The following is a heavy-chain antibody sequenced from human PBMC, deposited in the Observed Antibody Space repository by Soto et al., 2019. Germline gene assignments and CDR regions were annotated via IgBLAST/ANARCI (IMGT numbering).Heavy chain of an antibody. CDR2: IYYRGST. CDR3: ARRYGGTFDY. V-gene: IGHV4-59*08. Sequence: QVQLQESGPGLVKPSETLSLTCTVSGGSISSYYWSWIRQPPGKGLEWIGYIYYRGSTNYKPSLKSRVTISVDTSKNQFSRKLSSVTAADTAVYYCARRYGGTFDYWGKGTLVTVSS. CDR1: GGSISSYY. D-gene: IGHD2-15*01. J-gene: IGHJ4*02.